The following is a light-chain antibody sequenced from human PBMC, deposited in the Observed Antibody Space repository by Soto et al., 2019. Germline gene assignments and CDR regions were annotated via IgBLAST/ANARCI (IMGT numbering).Light chain of an antibody. Sequence: EIVLTQSPGTLSLSPGERATLSCRASQSVSSNLAWYQQKPGQAPRLLISGASTRATGIPDRFSGSGSGTDFTLTISRLEPEDFALYYCQQYGSSPITFAQGTRLEMK. V-gene: IGKV3-20*01. CDR1: QSVSSN. CDR2: GAS. J-gene: IGKJ5*01. CDR3: QQYGSSPIT.